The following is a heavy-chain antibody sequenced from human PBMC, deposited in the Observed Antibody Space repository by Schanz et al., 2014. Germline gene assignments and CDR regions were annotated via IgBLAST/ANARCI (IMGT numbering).Heavy chain of an antibody. J-gene: IGHJ3*02. Sequence: QLMQSGSEVRKPGASVKVSCKASGYIFGSHGMTWVRQAPGQGPELMGWINAHTGNTQYAQKFQGRVNMTRDTVTTTVHLELTRLRTDDTAIYYCARVHMATDRYNSPGAVDIWGQGTRGTVSS. V-gene: IGHV1-18*01. CDR1: GYIFGSHG. D-gene: IGHD2-21*01. CDR2: INAHTGNT. CDR3: ARVHMATDRYNSPGAVDI.